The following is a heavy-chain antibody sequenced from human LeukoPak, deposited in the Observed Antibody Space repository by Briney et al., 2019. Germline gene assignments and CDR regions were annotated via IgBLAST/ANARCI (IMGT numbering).Heavy chain of an antibody. D-gene: IGHD2-15*01. J-gene: IGHJ5*02. CDR3: ARVVVTGAFSSWFDP. CDR2: LHHTGSA. V-gene: IGHV4-39*01. Sequence: SETLSLTCTVSGGSISNSDYLWGWVRQAPGKGLEWIGSLHHTGSAFYHPSLKSRASVSADTSRNQFSLKLTPPTAADTSVYFCARVVVTGAFSSWFDPWGQGILVSVSS. CDR1: GGSISNSDYL.